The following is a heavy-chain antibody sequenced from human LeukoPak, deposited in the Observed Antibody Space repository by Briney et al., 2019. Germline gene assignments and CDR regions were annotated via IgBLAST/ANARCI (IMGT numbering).Heavy chain of an antibody. CDR1: GFTFTNYA. V-gene: IGHV3-30*04. Sequence: GGSLRLSCAASGFTFTNYAMHWDRQAPGKGLEWVAVISHDGNYKYYSDSVRGRVTISRDKSKRTLYLEMNSLTNEDTAVYYCARPGGYGSLAEPSRAPFDPWGQGTLVTVSS. CDR2: ISHDGNYK. CDR3: ARPGGYGSLAEPSRAPFDP. D-gene: IGHD3-10*01. J-gene: IGHJ5*02.